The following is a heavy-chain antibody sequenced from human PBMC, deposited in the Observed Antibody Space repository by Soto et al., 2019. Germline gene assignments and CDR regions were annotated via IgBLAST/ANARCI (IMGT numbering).Heavy chain of an antibody. D-gene: IGHD4-17*01. J-gene: IGHJ4*02. V-gene: IGHV3-23*01. CDR1: GFTFSSYA. Sequence: PGGSLRLSCEASGFTFSSYAMNWVRQAPGKGLEWVSAISGSGGSTYYADSVKGRFTISRDNSKNTLYLQMNSLRAEDTAVYYCAKGDTVTTLLNWGQGTLVTVSS. CDR2: ISGSGGST. CDR3: AKGDTVTTLLN.